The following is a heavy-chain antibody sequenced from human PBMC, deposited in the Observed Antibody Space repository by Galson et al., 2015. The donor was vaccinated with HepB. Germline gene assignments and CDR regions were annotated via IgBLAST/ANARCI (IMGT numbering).Heavy chain of an antibody. CDR2: ISAYNGNT. Sequence: SVKVSCKASGYTFTSYGISWVRQAPGQGLEWMGWISAYNGNTNYAQKLQGRVTMTTDTSTSTAYMELRSLGSDDTAVYYCARVAGYDYVWGSPPWWFDPWGQGTLVTVSS. J-gene: IGHJ5*02. CDR1: GYTFTSYG. D-gene: IGHD3-16*01. V-gene: IGHV1-18*01. CDR3: ARVAGYDYVWGSPPWWFDP.